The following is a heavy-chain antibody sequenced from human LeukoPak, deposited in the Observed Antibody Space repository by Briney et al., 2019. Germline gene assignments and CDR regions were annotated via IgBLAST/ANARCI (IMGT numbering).Heavy chain of an antibody. CDR2: IYYSGSP. Sequence: PSETLSLTCTVSGGSISSHYWIWIRQPPGKGLEWIGNIYYSGSPNYNPSLTSRVTISVDTSKNQFSLKLSSVTAADTAVYYCARGREENKYEFWSGCDPWGQGTLVTVSS. CDR1: GGSISSHY. CDR3: ARGREENKYEFWSGCDP. D-gene: IGHD3-3*01. V-gene: IGHV4-59*11. J-gene: IGHJ5*02.